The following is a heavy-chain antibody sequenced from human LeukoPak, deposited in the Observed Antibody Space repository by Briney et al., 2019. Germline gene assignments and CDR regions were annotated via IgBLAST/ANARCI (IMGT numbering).Heavy chain of an antibody. Sequence: GGSLRLSCAASGFTFSSYAMSWVRQAPGKGLEWISAISGSGGSTYYADSVKGRFTISRDNSKNTLYLQMNSLRAEDTAVYYCARENYYYYYMDVWGKGTTVTISS. CDR2: ISGSGGST. D-gene: IGHD1-26*01. CDR3: ARENYYYYYMDV. CDR1: GFTFSSYA. V-gene: IGHV3-23*01. J-gene: IGHJ6*03.